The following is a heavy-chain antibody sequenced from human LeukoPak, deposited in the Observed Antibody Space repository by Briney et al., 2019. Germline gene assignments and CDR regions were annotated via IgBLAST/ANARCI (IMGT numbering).Heavy chain of an antibody. D-gene: IGHD2-2*01. CDR2: ISTDGSST. J-gene: IGHJ4*02. Sequence: GGSLRLSCAASGFTFSNYWMHWVRQAPGKGLVWVSRISTDGSSTTYADSVKGRFTISRDNAKNTLYLEMNSLRAEDTAVYYCARDRYCTTTRCSDYWGQGTLVAVSS. CDR1: GFTFSNYW. CDR3: ARDRYCTTTRCSDY. V-gene: IGHV3-74*03.